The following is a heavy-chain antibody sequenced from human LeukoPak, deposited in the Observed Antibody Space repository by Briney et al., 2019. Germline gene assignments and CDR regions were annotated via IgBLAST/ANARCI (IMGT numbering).Heavy chain of an antibody. D-gene: IGHD6-19*01. V-gene: IGHV1-8*01. CDR1: GYTFTSYD. CDR3: ARAIGQWLVTRAFDI. CDR2: MNPNSGNT. Sequence: ASVKVSCKASGYTFTSYDINWVRQATGQGLEWMGWMNPNSGNTGYAQKFQGRVTMTRNTSISTAYMELSSLRSEDTAVCYCARAIGQWLVTRAFDIWGQGTMVTVSS. J-gene: IGHJ3*02.